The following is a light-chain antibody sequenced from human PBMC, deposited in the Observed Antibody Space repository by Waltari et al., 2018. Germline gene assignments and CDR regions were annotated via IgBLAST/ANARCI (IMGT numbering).Light chain of an antibody. CDR2: AAS. J-gene: IGKJ2*01. CDR1: QSISSY. CDR3: QQTDITPHA. V-gene: IGKV1-39*01. Sequence: DIQMTQSPSSLSASVGDTVTITERASQSISSYLNWYQQKPGKAPKLLIYAASTLQSGVPSRFSGSGSGTDFTLTISSLQPEDFATYYCQQTDITPHAFGQGTKLEIK.